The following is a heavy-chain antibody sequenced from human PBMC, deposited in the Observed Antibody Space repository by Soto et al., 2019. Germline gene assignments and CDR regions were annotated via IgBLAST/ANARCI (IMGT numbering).Heavy chain of an antibody. J-gene: IGHJ1*01. CDR3: ARRSIAAQVEYFQH. D-gene: IGHD6-6*01. CDR2: ISYDGSNK. Sequence: QVQLVESGGGVVQPGRSLRLSCAASGFTFSSYAMHWVRQAPGKGLEWVAVISYDGSNKYYADSVKGRFTISRDNSKNTLDLQMNSLRAEDTAVYYCARRSIAAQVEYFQHWGQGTLVTVSS. V-gene: IGHV3-30-3*01. CDR1: GFTFSSYA.